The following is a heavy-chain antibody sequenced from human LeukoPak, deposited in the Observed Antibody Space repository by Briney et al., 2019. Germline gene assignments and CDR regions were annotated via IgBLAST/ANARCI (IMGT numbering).Heavy chain of an antibody. J-gene: IGHJ4*02. V-gene: IGHV4-34*01. CDR1: GGSFSGYY. CDR3: ARGRGRERYYDFWSGYPLFDY. Sequence: PSETLSLTCAVYGGSFSGYYWSWIRQPPGKGLEWIGEINHSGSTNYNPSLKSRVTISVDTSKNQFSLKLSSVTAADTAVYYCARGRGRERYYDFWSGYPLFDYWGQGTLVTVSS. D-gene: IGHD3-3*01. CDR2: INHSGST.